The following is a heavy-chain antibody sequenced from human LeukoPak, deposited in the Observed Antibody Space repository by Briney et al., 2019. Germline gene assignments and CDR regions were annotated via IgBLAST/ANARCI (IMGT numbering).Heavy chain of an antibody. CDR1: GGPISSHY. CDR2: FYYSGST. J-gene: IGHJ4*02. CDR3: ARVCGDYGDPLDY. Sequence: SETLSLTCSVSGGPISSHYWSWIRQPPGKGLEWVGYFYYSGSTNYNPSLKSRVTISIDTSKNQFSLKLRYVTAADTAVYYCARVCGDYGDPLDYWGEGTLVTVSS. V-gene: IGHV4-59*11. D-gene: IGHD4-17*01.